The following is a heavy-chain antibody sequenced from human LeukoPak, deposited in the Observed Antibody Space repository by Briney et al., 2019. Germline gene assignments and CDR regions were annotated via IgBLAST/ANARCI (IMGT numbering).Heavy chain of an antibody. CDR2: INHSGST. D-gene: IGHD6-19*01. V-gene: IGHV4-34*01. Sequence: SETLSLTCAVYGGSFSAYYWSWIRQPPGKGLEWIGEINHSGSTNYNPSLKSRVTISVDTSKNQFSLKLSSVTAADTAAYYCARSGGWHGSDYWGQGTLVTVSS. J-gene: IGHJ4*02. CDR1: GGSFSAYY. CDR3: ARSGGWHGSDY.